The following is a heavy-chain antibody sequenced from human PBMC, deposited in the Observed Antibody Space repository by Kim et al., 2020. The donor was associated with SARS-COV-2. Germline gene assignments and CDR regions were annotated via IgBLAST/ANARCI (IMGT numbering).Heavy chain of an antibody. J-gene: IGHJ6*02. Sequence: GGSLRLSCAASGFTFSSYGMHWVRQAPGKGLEWVAVISYDGSNKYYADSVKGRFTISRDNSKNTLYLQMNSLRAEDTAVYYCAKSLVYYYYYGMDVWGQGTTVTVSS. V-gene: IGHV3-30*18. CDR2: ISYDGSNK. CDR3: AKSLVYYYYYGMDV. CDR1: GFTFSSYG.